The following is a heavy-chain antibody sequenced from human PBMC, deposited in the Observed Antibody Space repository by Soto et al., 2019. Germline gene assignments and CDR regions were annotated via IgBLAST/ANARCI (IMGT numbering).Heavy chain of an antibody. Sequence: EVQLVESGGDLVQPGGSLRLSCVTSDFSFRNSWMNWVRRAPGKGLEWVANIKPDGSVTNYVDSVRGRFTISRDNVRNSVSLQMNSLRVEDTAVYFCFGGNGGPQWGQGTLVTVSS. CDR3: FGGNGGPQ. J-gene: IGHJ4*02. D-gene: IGHD3-16*01. V-gene: IGHV3-7*03. CDR1: DFSFRNSW. CDR2: IKPDGSVT.